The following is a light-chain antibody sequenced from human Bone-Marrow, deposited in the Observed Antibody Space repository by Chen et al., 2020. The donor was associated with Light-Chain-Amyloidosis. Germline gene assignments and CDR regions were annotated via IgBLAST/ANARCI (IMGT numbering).Light chain of an antibody. CDR1: NDIGNY. Sequence: DIQMTQSPSSLSASVGDSVTIACRASNDIGNYLAWYQQKPGKVPELLIYAASTWHSGVSSRFGGSGSGTDFTLTISSLQPADVSTYYCQQYNSVPHTFGPGTKVDI. CDR2: AAS. V-gene: IGKV1-27*01. J-gene: IGKJ3*01. CDR3: QQYNSVPHT.